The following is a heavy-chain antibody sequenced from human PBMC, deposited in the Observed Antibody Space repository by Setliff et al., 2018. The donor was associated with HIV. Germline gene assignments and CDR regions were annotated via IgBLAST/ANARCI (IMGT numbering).Heavy chain of an antibody. CDR3: ARDRFGDPYYYYYMDV. Sequence: ASVKVSCKGSGYTFTSYAMHWVRQAPGQRLEWMGWINAGNANTKYSQKFQGRVTITRDTSASTAYMELSSLRSEDTAVYYCARDRFGDPYYYYYMDVWGKGTTVTVSS. CDR2: INAGNANT. J-gene: IGHJ6*03. V-gene: IGHV1-3*01. CDR1: GYTFTSYA. D-gene: IGHD3-16*01.